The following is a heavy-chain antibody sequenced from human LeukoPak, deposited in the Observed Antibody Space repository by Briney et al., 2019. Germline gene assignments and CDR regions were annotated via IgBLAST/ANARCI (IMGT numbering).Heavy chain of an antibody. CDR3: ARGTGCGVFDI. CDR2: INSDGTST. V-gene: IGHV3-74*01. D-gene: IGHD2-21*01. CDR1: GFTFSSYW. Sequence: GGSLRLSCEASGFTFSSYWMHWVRQAPGKGLVWVSRINSDGTSTSYADSVKGRFTISRDNAKNTLYLQMNSLRAEDTAVYYCARGTGCGVFDIWGQGTMVTVSS. J-gene: IGHJ3*02.